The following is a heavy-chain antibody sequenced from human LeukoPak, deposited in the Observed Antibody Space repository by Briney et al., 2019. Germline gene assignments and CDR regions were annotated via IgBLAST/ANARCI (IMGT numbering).Heavy chain of an antibody. V-gene: IGHV4-39*01. Sequence: SETLSLTCTVSGGSIRSSSYYWRWIRQPPGTGLEWIGNIYYSGSTYYNPSLKSRVTISVDTSKNQFSLKLSSVTAADTAVYYCATGKDIVVVVAATLEYWGQGTLVTVSS. J-gene: IGHJ4*02. D-gene: IGHD2-15*01. CDR3: ATGKDIVVVVAATLEY. CDR2: IYYSGST. CDR1: GGSIRSSSYY.